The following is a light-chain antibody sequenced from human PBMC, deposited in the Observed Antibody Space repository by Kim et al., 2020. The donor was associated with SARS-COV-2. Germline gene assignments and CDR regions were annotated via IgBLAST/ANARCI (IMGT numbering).Light chain of an antibody. V-gene: IGKV1-6*01. Sequence: AIQMTQSPSSLSASVGDRVTITCRASQDIRHDLGWYQQKPGKAPNLLIYAASNLQNGVPSRFSGSGSGTDFTLTISSLQPEDFATYYCLQDYNYPRTFGQGTKVDIK. CDR2: AAS. J-gene: IGKJ1*01. CDR3: LQDYNYPRT. CDR1: QDIRHD.